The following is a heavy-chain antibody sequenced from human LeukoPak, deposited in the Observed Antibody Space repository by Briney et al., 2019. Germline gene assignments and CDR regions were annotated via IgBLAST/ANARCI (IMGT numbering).Heavy chain of an antibody. CDR1: GGSISSSSYY. J-gene: IGHJ4*02. CDR2: IYYSGST. D-gene: IGHD3-9*01. CDR3: ARRTRYFDWLLAPRTQEWDDY. Sequence: NPSETLSLTCTVSGGSISSSSYYWGWIRQPPGKGLEWIGSIYYSGSTYYNPSLKSRVTISVDTSKNQFSLKLSSVTAADTAVYYCARRTRYFDWLLAPRTQEWDDYWGQGTLVTVSS. V-gene: IGHV4-39*01.